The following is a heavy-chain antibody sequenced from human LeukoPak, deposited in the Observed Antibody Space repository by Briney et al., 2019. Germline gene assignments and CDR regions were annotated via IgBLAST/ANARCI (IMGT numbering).Heavy chain of an antibody. CDR3: ARGGMVRGVIRKSNWFDP. CDR2: IYTSGST. Sequence: PSQTLSLTCTVSGGSISSGSYYWSWIRQPAGKGLEWIGRIYTSGSTNYNPSLKSRVTISVDTSKNQFSLKLSSVTAADTAVYYCARGGMVRGVIRKSNWFDPWGQGTLVTVSS. J-gene: IGHJ5*02. D-gene: IGHD3-10*01. CDR1: GGSISSGSYY. V-gene: IGHV4-61*02.